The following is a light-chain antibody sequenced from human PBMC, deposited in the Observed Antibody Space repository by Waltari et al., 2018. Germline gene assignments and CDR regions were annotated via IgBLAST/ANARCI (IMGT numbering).Light chain of an antibody. Sequence: EIVLTQSPATLSLSPGERASLSCRASQSVSTYLAWYQQKPGQAPWLLIYDASNRATGIPARFSGSGSGTDFTLTISSLEPEDFAIYYCQQRSNLPPFTFGPGTKVDIK. V-gene: IGKV3-11*01. CDR3: QQRSNLPPFT. CDR2: DAS. CDR1: QSVSTY. J-gene: IGKJ3*01.